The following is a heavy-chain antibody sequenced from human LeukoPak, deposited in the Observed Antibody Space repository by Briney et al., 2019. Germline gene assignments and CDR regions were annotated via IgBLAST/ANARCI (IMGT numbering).Heavy chain of an antibody. CDR3: ARFVGTAMDAFDL. J-gene: IGHJ3*01. CDR1: GYTFTRYY. CDR2: INPSSGGT. D-gene: IGHD5-18*01. Sequence: GASVKVSCKASGYTFTRYYMHWVRHAPGQRRQWMGRINPSSGGTKYAQKFQGRVTMTRDTSISTAYMELIRLRSDDTDGNECARFVGTAMDAFDLGGQGTMVTVSS. V-gene: IGHV1-2*05.